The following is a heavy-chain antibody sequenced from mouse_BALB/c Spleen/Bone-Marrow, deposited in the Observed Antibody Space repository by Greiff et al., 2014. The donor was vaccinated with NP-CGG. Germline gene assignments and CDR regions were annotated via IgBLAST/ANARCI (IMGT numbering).Heavy chain of an antibody. J-gene: IGHJ3*01. CDR3: ARHAYYDQTEVSFVC. CDR2: ISGDGRYT. Sequence: EVMLVESGGGLVKSGGSLKLSCAASGFSFSNYGMSWLRQTPEKRLEWVATISGDGRYTSYSDSVKGRFTISRDNAKNNLYLQLSGLRSEDTALYYCARHAYYDQTEVSFVCWGQGTLVTVSA. D-gene: IGHD2-4*01. V-gene: IGHV5-9-2*01. CDR1: GFSFSNYG.